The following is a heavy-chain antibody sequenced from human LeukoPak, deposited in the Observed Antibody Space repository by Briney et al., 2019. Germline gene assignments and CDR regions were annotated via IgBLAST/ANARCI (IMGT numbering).Heavy chain of an antibody. CDR2: ISSSGSTI. CDR1: GFTFSDYY. J-gene: IGHJ6*02. Sequence: GGSLRLSCAASGFTFSDYYMSWIRQAPGKGLEWVSYISSSGSTIYYADSVKGRFTISRDNAKNSLYLQMNSLRAEDTAVYYCARDLQDWNYGTYYYYGMDVWGQGTTVTVSS. CDR3: ARDLQDWNYGTYYYYGMDV. D-gene: IGHD1-7*01. V-gene: IGHV3-11*01.